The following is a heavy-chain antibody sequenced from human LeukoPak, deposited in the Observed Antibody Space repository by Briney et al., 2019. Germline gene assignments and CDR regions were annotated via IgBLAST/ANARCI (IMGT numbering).Heavy chain of an antibody. CDR2: VSTDGTTT. J-gene: IGHJ3*01. D-gene: IGHD3-10*01. Sequence: EGSLRLSGAASGFSLRSYWMHWVRQVPGRGLVWVSHVSTDGTTTNYADSVKGRLTISRDNARNTLSLQVSSLKVEDTGVYFCARTRGRTVFDLWGQGTMVTVSS. CDR3: ARTRGRTVFDL. CDR1: GFSLRSYW. V-gene: IGHV3-74*01.